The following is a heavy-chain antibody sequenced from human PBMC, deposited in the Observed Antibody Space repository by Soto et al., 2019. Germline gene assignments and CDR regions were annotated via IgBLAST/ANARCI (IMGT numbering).Heavy chain of an antibody. D-gene: IGHD2-2*01. CDR3: TRIYCTTTSCFINGMDV. V-gene: IGHV4-38-2*01. CDR2: ISHSGDT. CDR1: GYVITNGYH. J-gene: IGHJ6*02. Sequence: PXGTLALTCAVSGYVITNGYHWGCIRQPPGKELEWIGTISHSGDTYYNPSLKSRVTISIDTAKNHLSLILSSVTAADTATYYCTRIYCTTTSCFINGMDVWGQGTTVTVSS.